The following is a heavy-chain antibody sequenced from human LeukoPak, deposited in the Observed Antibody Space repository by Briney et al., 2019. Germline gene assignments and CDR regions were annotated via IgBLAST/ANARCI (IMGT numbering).Heavy chain of an antibody. D-gene: IGHD3-22*01. Sequence: SETLSLTCTVSGGSISNYYWSWIRQPAGKGLDWIGRIYTTGGTNYNLSLQSRVTMSVDTSKNQFSLQLRSVTAADTAVYYCARDPGTHYYVSSGYYGWYFDLWGRGALVTVSS. CDR3: ARDPGTHYYVSSGYYGWYFDL. CDR2: IYTTGGT. V-gene: IGHV4-4*07. J-gene: IGHJ2*01. CDR1: GGSISNYY.